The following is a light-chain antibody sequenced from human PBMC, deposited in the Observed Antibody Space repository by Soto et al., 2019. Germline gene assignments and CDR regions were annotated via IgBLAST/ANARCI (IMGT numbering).Light chain of an antibody. CDR3: NSYTGSATPYV. V-gene: IGLV2-14*03. CDR1: SSYVGGYNY. J-gene: IGLJ1*01. CDR2: DVT. Sequence: QPAPTQPASASGSHGPAIIISCTETSSYVGGYNYVSWYQHHPDKAPKLVIYDVTNRPSGVSNRFSGSKAGNTASLTISGLQAEDEADYYCNSYTGSATPYVFGTGTKVTVL.